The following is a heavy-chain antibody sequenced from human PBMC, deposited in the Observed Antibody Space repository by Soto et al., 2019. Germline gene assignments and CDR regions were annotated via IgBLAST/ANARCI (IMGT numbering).Heavy chain of an antibody. CDR1: GFTFSSYG. J-gene: IGHJ4*02. CDR2: ISYDGSNK. V-gene: IGHV3-30*18. Sequence: QVQLVESGGGVVQPGRSLRLSCAASGFTFSSYGMHWVRQAPGKGLEWVAVISYDGSNKYYADSVKGRFTISRDNSKNTLYLQMNSLRAEDTAVYYCAKADDYGDYGRGGDYWGQGTLVTVSS. CDR3: AKADDYGDYGRGGDY. D-gene: IGHD4-17*01.